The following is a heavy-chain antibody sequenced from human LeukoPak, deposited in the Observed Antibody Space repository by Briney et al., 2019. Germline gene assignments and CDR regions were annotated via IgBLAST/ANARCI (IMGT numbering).Heavy chain of an antibody. CDR1: GNTFTGYY. Sequence: ASVKVSCKASGNTFTGYYMHWVRQAPGQGLEWMGWINPNSGGTNYAQKFQGRVTMTRDTSISTAYMGLSRLRSDDTAVYYCSVVATIRDFDYWGQGTLVTVSS. CDR2: INPNSGGT. J-gene: IGHJ4*02. D-gene: IGHD5-12*01. V-gene: IGHV1-2*02. CDR3: SVVATIRDFDY.